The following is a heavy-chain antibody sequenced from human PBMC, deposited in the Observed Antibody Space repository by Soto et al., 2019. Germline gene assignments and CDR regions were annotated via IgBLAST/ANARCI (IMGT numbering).Heavy chain of an antibody. CDR1: GFTVSSNY. Sequence: HPGGSLRLSCAASGFTVSSNYMSWVRQAPGKGLEWVSVIYSGGSTYYADSVKGRFTISRDNSKNTLYLQMNSLRAEDTAVYYCARYPTMVRGVNFRYYYYMDVWGKGTTVTVSS. D-gene: IGHD3-10*01. V-gene: IGHV3-66*01. CDR3: ARYPTMVRGVNFRYYYYMDV. CDR2: IYSGGST. J-gene: IGHJ6*03.